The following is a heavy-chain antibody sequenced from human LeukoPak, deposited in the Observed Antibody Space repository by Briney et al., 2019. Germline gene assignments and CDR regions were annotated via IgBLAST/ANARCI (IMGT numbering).Heavy chain of an antibody. CDR1: GYTFTSYD. Sequence: ASVKVSCKTSGYTFTSYDINWVRQATGQGLEWMGWMNPNSGNTGYAQKFQGRVTMTEDTSTDTAYMELSSLRSEDTAVYYCATSGYCSGGSCLYFDYWGQGTLVTVSS. CDR3: ATSGYCSGGSCLYFDY. J-gene: IGHJ4*02. D-gene: IGHD2-15*01. V-gene: IGHV1-8*01. CDR2: MNPNSGNT.